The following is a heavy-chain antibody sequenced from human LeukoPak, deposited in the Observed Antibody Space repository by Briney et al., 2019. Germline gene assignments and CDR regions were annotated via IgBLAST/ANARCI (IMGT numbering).Heavy chain of an antibody. V-gene: IGHV1-18*01. CDR1: GYTFTSYG. Sequence: ASVKVSCKASGYTFTSYGISWVRQAPGQGLEWMGWISAYNGNTNYAQKLQGRVTMTTDTSTSTAYMELRSLRSDDTAVYYCARDLMDIVVVPAATFDYWGQGTLVTVPS. D-gene: IGHD2-2*03. J-gene: IGHJ4*02. CDR3: ARDLMDIVVVPAATFDY. CDR2: ISAYNGNT.